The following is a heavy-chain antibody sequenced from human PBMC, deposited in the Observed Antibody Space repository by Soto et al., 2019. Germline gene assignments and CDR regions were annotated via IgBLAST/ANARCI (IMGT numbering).Heavy chain of an antibody. CDR3: AREGGVWGSFRYFDY. CDR2: ISPYNGNT. J-gene: IGHJ4*02. V-gene: IGHV1-18*04. D-gene: IGHD3-16*02. Sequence: QVQLVQSGVEVQKPGASXKVSCKASGYTFSSYVINWLRQAPGQGLEWMGWISPYNGNTNYGQNLQGRXXXXXXXXXXXXXXXXRSLRSDDTAVYYCAREGGVWGSFRYFDYWGQXTLVTVSP. CDR1: GYTFSSYV.